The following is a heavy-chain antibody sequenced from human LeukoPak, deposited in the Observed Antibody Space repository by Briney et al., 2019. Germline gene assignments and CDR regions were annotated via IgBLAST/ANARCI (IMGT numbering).Heavy chain of an antibody. CDR1: GYSFTSYW. CDR2: IYPGDSDT. D-gene: IGHD5-24*01. CDR3: ARGLPSGRDGYHGGHWFDP. V-gene: IGHV5-51*01. J-gene: IGHJ5*02. Sequence: GESMQISCKGSGYSFTSYWIGWVRQMPGKGLVWMGIIYPGDSDTRYSPSFQGQVTISADKSISTAYLMWSSLKASDSAMYYCARGLPSGRDGYHGGHWFDPWGQGTLVTVSS.